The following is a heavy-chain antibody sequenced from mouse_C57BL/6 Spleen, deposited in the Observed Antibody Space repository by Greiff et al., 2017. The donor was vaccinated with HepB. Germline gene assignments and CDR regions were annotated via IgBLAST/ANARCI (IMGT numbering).Heavy chain of an antibody. CDR3: ARRGDYDGGDYYAMDY. D-gene: IGHD2-4*01. J-gene: IGHJ4*01. V-gene: IGHV5-6*01. Sequence: EVQLQQSGGDLVKPGGSLKLSCAASGFTFSSYGMSWVRQTPDKRLEWVATISSGGSYTYYPDSVKGRFTISRDNAKNTLYLQMSSLKSEDTAMYYCARRGDYDGGDYYAMDYWGQGTSVTVSS. CDR1: GFTFSSYG. CDR2: ISSGGSYT.